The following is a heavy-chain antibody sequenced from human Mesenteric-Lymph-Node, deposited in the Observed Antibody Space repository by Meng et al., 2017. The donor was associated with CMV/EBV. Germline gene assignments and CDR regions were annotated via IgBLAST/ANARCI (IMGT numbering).Heavy chain of an antibody. CDR1: GYTFSNYG. CDR3: ASGGYSGYDFMEFDY. Sequence: ASVKVSCKASGYTFSNYGISWVRQAPGQGLEWMGWMNPNSGNTGYAQKFQGRVTITRNTSISTAYMELSSLRSEDTAVYYCASGGYSGYDFMEFDYWGQGTLVTVSS. J-gene: IGHJ4*02. CDR2: MNPNSGNT. D-gene: IGHD5-12*01. V-gene: IGHV1-8*03.